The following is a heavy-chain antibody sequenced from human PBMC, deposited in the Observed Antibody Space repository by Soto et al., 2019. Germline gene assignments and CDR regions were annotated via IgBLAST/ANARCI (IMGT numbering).Heavy chain of an antibody. CDR3: ATSPRGEVATD. D-gene: IGHD5-12*01. Sequence: QVQLVQSGGEVKKPGASVTVSCKASGYTFINYHITWVRQAPGQGLEWMAWINTYNGMTDYAQRFQGRVTMTRDTPPSTACMALRNLGSDDTAVYFCATSPRGEVATDWGQGPLVTVSS. V-gene: IGHV1-18*01. CDR2: INTYNGMT. J-gene: IGHJ4*02. CDR1: GYTFINYH.